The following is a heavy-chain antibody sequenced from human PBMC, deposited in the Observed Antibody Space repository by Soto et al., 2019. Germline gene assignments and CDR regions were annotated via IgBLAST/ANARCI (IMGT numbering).Heavy chain of an antibody. V-gene: IGHV3-15*07. D-gene: IGHD3-3*01. CDR3: TTLYYFWSGYYPPGEGYYYGMDV. CDR1: GFTFSNAW. Sequence: GGSLRLSCAASGFTFSNAWMNWVRQAPGKGLEWVGRIKSKTDGGTTDYAAPVKVRFTISRDDSKNTLYLQMNSLKTEDTAVYYCTTLYYFWSGYYPPGEGYYYGMDVWGQGTTVTVSS. CDR2: IKSKTDGGTT. J-gene: IGHJ6*02.